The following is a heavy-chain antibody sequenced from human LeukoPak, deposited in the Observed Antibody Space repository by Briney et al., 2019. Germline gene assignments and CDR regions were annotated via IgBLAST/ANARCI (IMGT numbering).Heavy chain of an antibody. CDR3: ATTSAMSCSSSSCYSDY. CDR1: GFTFSSYA. J-gene: IGHJ4*02. Sequence: GGSLRLSCAASGFTFSSYAMSWVRQAPEKGLEWVSGISGSGGSTYYADSVKGRFPISRDNSKNTLYLQMNSLRAEDTAVFYCATTSAMSCSSSSCYSDYWGQGTLVTVSS. V-gene: IGHV3-23*01. D-gene: IGHD2-2*01. CDR2: ISGSGGST.